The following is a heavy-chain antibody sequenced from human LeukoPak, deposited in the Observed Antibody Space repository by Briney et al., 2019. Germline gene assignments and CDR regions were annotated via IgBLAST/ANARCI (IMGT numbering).Heavy chain of an antibody. Sequence: ASVKVSCKASGYTFTSYDINWVRQATGQGLEWMGWMNPNSGNTGYAQKFQGRVTMTRNTSISTAYMELSSLRSEDTAVYYCASYYDLRSCYYRHYYYGMDVWGQGTTVTVSS. CDR2: MNPNSGNT. D-gene: IGHD3-3*01. CDR3: ASYYDLRSCYYRHYYYGMDV. J-gene: IGHJ6*02. V-gene: IGHV1-8*01. CDR1: GYTFTSYD.